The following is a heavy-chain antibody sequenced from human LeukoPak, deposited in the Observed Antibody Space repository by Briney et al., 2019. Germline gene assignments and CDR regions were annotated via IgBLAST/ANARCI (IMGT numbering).Heavy chain of an antibody. CDR2: IYYSGST. V-gene: IGHV4-39*01. CDR1: GGSISSSIYY. J-gene: IGHJ5*02. CDR3: ATTSPPYDS. D-gene: IGHD3-3*01. Sequence: SETLSLTCTVSGGSISSSIYYWGWIRQPPGKGLEWIGSIYYSGSTYYNPPLKSRVTISVDTSKNQFSLKLSSATAADTAVYYCATTSPPYDSWGQGTLVTVSS.